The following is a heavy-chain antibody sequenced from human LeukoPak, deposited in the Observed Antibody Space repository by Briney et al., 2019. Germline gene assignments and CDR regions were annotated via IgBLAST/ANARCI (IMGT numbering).Heavy chain of an antibody. CDR1: GFTFSGSA. V-gene: IGHV3-73*01. CDR2: IRSKANSYAT. Sequence: PGGSLRLSCAASGFTFSGSAMHWVRQASGKGLEWVGRIRSKANSYATAFAASVKGRFTISRDDSKSTAYLQMNSQKTEDTAVYYCTSLITMVRGVIGLLNVNWGQGTLVTVSS. J-gene: IGHJ4*02. CDR3: TSLITMVRGVIGLLNVN. D-gene: IGHD3-10*01.